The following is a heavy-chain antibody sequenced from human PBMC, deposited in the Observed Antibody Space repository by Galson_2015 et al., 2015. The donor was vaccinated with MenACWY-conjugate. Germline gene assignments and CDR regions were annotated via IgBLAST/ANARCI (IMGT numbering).Heavy chain of an antibody. Sequence: SVKVSCKASGYTFTNYGISWVRQAPGQGLEWMGWISAYNGNTKYAQKFQGGVTMTTGTHTSTAYMEVRSLRSDDTAVYYCARDGSSWNFDYWGQGTLVTVSS. CDR3: ARDGSSWNFDY. CDR2: ISAYNGNT. D-gene: IGHD6-13*01. J-gene: IGHJ4*02. CDR1: GYTFTNYG. V-gene: IGHV1-18*01.